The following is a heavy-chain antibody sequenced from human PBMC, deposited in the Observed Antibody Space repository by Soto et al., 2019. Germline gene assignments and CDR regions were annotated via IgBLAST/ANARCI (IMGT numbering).Heavy chain of an antibody. CDR1: GFTFSDHY. Sequence: SGGSLRLSCAASGFTFSDHYMDWVRQAPGKGLEWVGRIRNKINSYTTEYAASVKGRFTISRDDLKKSLYLQMNSLKSEDTAVYYCAKNPHYSDFDPWGQGTLVPV. CDR3: AKNPHYSDFDP. J-gene: IGHJ5*02. D-gene: IGHD5-18*01. CDR2: IRNKINSYTT. V-gene: IGHV3-72*01.